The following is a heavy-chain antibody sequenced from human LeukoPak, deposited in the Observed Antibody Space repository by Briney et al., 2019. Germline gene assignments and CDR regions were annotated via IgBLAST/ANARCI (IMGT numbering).Heavy chain of an antibody. CDR3: ARVRINWFDP. J-gene: IGHJ5*02. V-gene: IGHV3-66*01. CDR1: GFTVSSNY. CDR2: IYSGGST. Sequence: GGSLRLSCAASGFTVSSNYMSWVRQAPGKGLEWGSVIYSGGSTYYADSVKGRFTISRDNSKNTLYLQMNSLRAEDTAVYYCARVRINWFDPWGQGTLVTVSS.